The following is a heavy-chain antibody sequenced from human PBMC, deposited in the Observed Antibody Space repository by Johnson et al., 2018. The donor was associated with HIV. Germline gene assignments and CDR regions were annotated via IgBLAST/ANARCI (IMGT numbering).Heavy chain of an antibody. CDR2: IYSGGST. CDR3: AREGGSSGPDAFDI. V-gene: IGHV3-66*01. D-gene: IGHD3-16*01. J-gene: IGHJ3*02. Sequence: VQLVESGGGLVQSGGSLRLSCGASGFSVSNNYMNWVRQAPGKGLEWVSVIYSGGSTYYADSVKGRFTISRDNSKNTLYLQMNSLRAEDTAVYYCAREGGSSGPDAFDIWGQGTMVTVSS. CDR1: GFSVSNNY.